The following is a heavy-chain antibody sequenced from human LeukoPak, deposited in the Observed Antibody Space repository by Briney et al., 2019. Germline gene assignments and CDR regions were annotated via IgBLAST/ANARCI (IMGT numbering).Heavy chain of an antibody. J-gene: IGHJ5*02. CDR1: GGSISSYY. Sequence: PSETLSLTCTVSGGSISSYYWSWIRQPAGTALEWIGRIYTSGTITYNPSLKSRVTMSVDTSKNQFTLKLSSVTAADTAVYYCARDSGTTGEVKFDPWGQGTLATVSS. D-gene: IGHD3-10*01. CDR3: ARDSGTTGEVKFDP. CDR2: IYTSGTI. V-gene: IGHV4-4*07.